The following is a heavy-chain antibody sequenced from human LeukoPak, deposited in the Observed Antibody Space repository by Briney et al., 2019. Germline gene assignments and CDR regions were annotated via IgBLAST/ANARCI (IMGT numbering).Heavy chain of an antibody. J-gene: IGHJ4*02. Sequence: GGSLRLSCAASGFTFSNYAMSWVRQAPGKGLEWVSAISGSGGSTYYADSVKGRFTISRDNSKNTLYLQMNSLRAEDTAVYYCAKGPKLVPAAIDYWGQGTLVTVSS. CDR2: ISGSGGST. CDR3: AKGPKLVPAAIDY. D-gene: IGHD2-2*01. CDR1: GFTFSNYA. V-gene: IGHV3-23*01.